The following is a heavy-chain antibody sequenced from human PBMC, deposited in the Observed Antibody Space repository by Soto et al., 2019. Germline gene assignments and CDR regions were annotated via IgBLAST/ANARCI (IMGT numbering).Heavy chain of an antibody. V-gene: IGHV4-39*01. CDR1: GDSISSATYS. CDR3: ARHPDCTVVTHCQFDF. CDR2: MSYPGKT. D-gene: IGHD2-15*01. J-gene: IGHJ4*02. Sequence: SETLSLTCTVSGDSISSATYSWGWIRQPPGKGLEWMGSMSYPGKTYDNASLKSRVTMSLDTSKNQFSLRLTSVTAADTAIFFCARHPDCTVVTHCQFDFWGLGTLVTVSS.